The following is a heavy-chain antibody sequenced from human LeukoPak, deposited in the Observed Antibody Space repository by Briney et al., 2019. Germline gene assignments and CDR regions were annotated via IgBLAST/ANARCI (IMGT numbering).Heavy chain of an antibody. Sequence: GGSLRLSCAASGFTFSSYSMNWVRQAPGKGLEWVSYISSSSGTIYYADSVRGRFTISRDNAKNSLYLQMNSLRDEDTAVYYCAKALAVYCDSTSCQHYFDYWGQGTLVTVSS. CDR3: AKALAVYCDSTSCQHYFDY. D-gene: IGHD2-2*01. CDR2: ISSSSGTI. J-gene: IGHJ4*02. V-gene: IGHV3-48*02. CDR1: GFTFSSYS.